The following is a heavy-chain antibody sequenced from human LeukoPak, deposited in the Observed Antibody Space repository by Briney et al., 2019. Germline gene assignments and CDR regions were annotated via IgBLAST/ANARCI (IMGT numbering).Heavy chain of an antibody. CDR1: GFTFSSYG. CDR3: ATGGSFDY. J-gene: IGHJ4*02. V-gene: IGHV3-30*03. Sequence: GRSLRLSCAASGFTFSSYGMHWVRQAPGKGLEWVAVISYDGSNKYYADSVKGRFTISRDNSKNTLYLQMNSLRAEDTAVYYCATGGSFDYWGQGTLVTVSS. D-gene: IGHD4-23*01. CDR2: ISYDGSNK.